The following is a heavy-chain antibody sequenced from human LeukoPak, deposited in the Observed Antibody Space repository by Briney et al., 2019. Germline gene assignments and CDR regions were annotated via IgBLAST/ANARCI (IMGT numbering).Heavy chain of an antibody. D-gene: IGHD5-18*01. CDR3: ARSSDTAMDLLDY. Sequence: ASVKVSCTASGYTLTGYYMHWVRQAPGQGLEWMGRINPNSGGTNYAQKFQGRVTMTRDTSISTAYMELSRLRSDDTAVYYCARSSDTAMDLLDYWGQGTLVTVSS. J-gene: IGHJ4*02. CDR1: GYTLTGYY. V-gene: IGHV1-2*06. CDR2: INPNSGGT.